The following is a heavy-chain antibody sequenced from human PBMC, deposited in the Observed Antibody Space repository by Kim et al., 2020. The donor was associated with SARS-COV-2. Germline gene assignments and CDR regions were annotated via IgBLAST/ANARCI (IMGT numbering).Heavy chain of an antibody. J-gene: IGHJ2*01. CDR3: ARDWGVPDNDWRFDL. D-gene: IGHD3-16*01. CDR2: ITDTGNVQ. V-gene: IGHV3-74*01. Sequence: GGSLRLSCTASGFTFSAYWMHWVRQAPGKGLVWVSRITDTGNVQSYADSVKGRFTSSRDNAKNTLYLQMNSLRAEDTAVYYCARDWGVPDNDWRFDLWGRGTLVPVS. CDR1: GFTFSAYW.